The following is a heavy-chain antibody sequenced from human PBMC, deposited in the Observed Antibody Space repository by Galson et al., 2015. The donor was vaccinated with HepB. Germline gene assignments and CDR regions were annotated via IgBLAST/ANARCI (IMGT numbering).Heavy chain of an antibody. D-gene: IGHD4-17*01. CDR2: IVVGSGNT. J-gene: IGHJ6*02. CDR1: GFTFTSSA. Sequence: SVKVSCKASGFTFTSSAMQWVRQARGQRLEWIGWIVVGSGNTNYAQKFQERVTITRDMSTSTAYMELSSLRSEDTAVYYCAADPGTLYGDQSYYYYYGMDVWGQGTTVTVSS. CDR3: AADPGTLYGDQSYYYYYGMDV. V-gene: IGHV1-58*02.